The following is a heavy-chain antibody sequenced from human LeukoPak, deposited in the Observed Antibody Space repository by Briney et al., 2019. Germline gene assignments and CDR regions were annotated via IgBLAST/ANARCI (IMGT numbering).Heavy chain of an antibody. CDR3: ARDPLSSGWYGPPYDY. V-gene: IGHV1-69*05. Sequence: SVKVSCKASGGTFSSYAISWVRQAPGQGLEWMGGIIPIFGTANYAQKFQGRVTMTRDMSTSTVYMELSSLRSEDTAVYYCARDPLSSGWYGPPYDYWGQGTLVTVSS. CDR2: IIPIFGTA. CDR1: GGTFSSYA. D-gene: IGHD6-19*01. J-gene: IGHJ4*02.